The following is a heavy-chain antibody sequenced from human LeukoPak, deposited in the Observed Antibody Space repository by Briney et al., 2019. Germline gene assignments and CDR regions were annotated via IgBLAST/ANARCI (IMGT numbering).Heavy chain of an antibody. J-gene: IGHJ4*02. V-gene: IGHV1-2*02. CDR1: GYTFTGHY. D-gene: IGHD1-1*01. Sequence: ASVKVSCKASGYTFTGHYIHWVRQAPGQGLEWMGWIHPNTGGTKYAQKFQGRVTMTRDTSSSTAYMELSRLRSDDTAVYYCALIDWNDKGVVGDYWGQGTLVTVSS. CDR2: IHPNTGGT. CDR3: ALIDWNDKGVVGDY.